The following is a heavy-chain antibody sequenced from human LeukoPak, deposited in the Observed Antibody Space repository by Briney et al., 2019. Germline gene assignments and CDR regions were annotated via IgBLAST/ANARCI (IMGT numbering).Heavy chain of an antibody. CDR1: GFTFSSYW. J-gene: IGHJ3*02. CDR3: ASGMKGANAFDI. D-gene: IGHD1-26*01. CDR2: INSDGSST. V-gene: IGHV3-74*01. Sequence: GGSLRLSCAASGFTFSSYWMHWVRQAPGKGLVWVSRINSDGSSTSYADSVKGRFTISRDNAKNTLYLQMNSLRAEDTAVYYCASGMKGANAFDIWGQGTMVTVSS.